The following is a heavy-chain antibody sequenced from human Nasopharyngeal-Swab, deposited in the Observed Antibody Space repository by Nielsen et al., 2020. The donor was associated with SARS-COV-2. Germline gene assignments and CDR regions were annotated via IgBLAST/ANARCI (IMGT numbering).Heavy chain of an antibody. J-gene: IGHJ2*01. V-gene: IGHV3-33*01. CDR1: GFTFSRYG. D-gene: IGHD4-17*01. Sequence: GGSLRLSCAASGFTFSRYGMHWVRQAPGKGLEWVAVIWYDGSNKYYADFVKGRFTISRDNSKNTLYLQMSSLRAEDTAVYYCARDSYGDPDWYFDLWGRGTLVTVSS. CDR2: IWYDGSNK. CDR3: ARDSYGDPDWYFDL.